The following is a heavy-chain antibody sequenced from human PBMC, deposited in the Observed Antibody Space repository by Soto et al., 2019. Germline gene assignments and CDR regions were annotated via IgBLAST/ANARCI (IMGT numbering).Heavy chain of an antibody. Sequence: QVQLVQSGAEVKKPGSSVKVSCKASGGTFSSYAISWVRQAPGQGLEWMGGSIPIFGTANYAQKVQGRVTITEDESTSTAYMELSSMRSEDTAVYYCARYEREPAAMEGAFDIWGQGTMVTVSS. J-gene: IGHJ3*02. V-gene: IGHV1-69*12. D-gene: IGHD2-2*01. CDR1: GGTFSSYA. CDR2: SIPIFGTA. CDR3: ARYEREPAAMEGAFDI.